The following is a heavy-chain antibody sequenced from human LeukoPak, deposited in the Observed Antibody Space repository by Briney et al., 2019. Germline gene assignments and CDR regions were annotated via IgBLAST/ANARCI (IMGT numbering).Heavy chain of an antibody. CDR2: FYFSGSS. Sequence: SETLSLTCSVSSVSINGYYWSWIRQSAGKGLEWLGRFYFSGSSDYNPSLKSRVTISVDTSKNQFSLKLSSVTAADTAVYYCARHHYDFWSGYYTLNWFDPWGQGTLVTVSS. CDR3: ARHHYDFWSGYYTLNWFDP. CDR1: SVSINGYY. J-gene: IGHJ5*02. V-gene: IGHV4-59*08. D-gene: IGHD3-3*01.